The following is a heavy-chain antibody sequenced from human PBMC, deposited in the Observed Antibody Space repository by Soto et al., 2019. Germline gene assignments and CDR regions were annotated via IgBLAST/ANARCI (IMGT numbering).Heavy chain of an antibody. CDR1: GGSIISYY. J-gene: IGHJ4*02. CDR2: IYYSGST. Sequence: SETLSLTCTFSGGSIISYYWSWIRQPPGKGLEWIGYIYYSGSTNYNPSLKSRVTISVDTSKNQFSLKLSSVTAADTAVYYCARPGNYGSGSYLYYLDYWGQGTLVTVS. V-gene: IGHV4-59*01. CDR3: ARPGNYGSGSYLYYLDY. D-gene: IGHD3-10*01.